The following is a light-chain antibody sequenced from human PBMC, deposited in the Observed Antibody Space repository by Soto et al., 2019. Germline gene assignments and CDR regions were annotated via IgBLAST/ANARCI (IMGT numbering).Light chain of an antibody. Sequence: DIQMTQFPYTLSASVGDRVTITCRASQSISSLFAWYQQKPGKAPNLLIYEASSLQSGVPSSFSGSGSGTEFTLTISSLQPEDFATYYCLQDYSNPRTFGQGTKVDIK. CDR3: LQDYSNPRT. J-gene: IGKJ1*01. CDR2: EAS. CDR1: QSISSL. V-gene: IGKV1-5*01.